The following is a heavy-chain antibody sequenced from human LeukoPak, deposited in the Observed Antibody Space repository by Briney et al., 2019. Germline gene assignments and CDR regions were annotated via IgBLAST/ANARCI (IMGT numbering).Heavy chain of an antibody. CDR3: TTDLGLTMIRGVIVY. Sequence: GGSLRLSCAASGFTFTNAWMTWVRQAPGKGLEWVGRIKSKGDGYTTDYAAPVKGRFSMSRDDSKATMYLQMYSLEAEDTAVYYCTTDLGLTMIRGVIVYRGQGALVTVSS. CDR1: GFTFTNAW. J-gene: IGHJ4*02. V-gene: IGHV3-15*01. D-gene: IGHD3-10*01. CDR2: IKSKGDGYTT.